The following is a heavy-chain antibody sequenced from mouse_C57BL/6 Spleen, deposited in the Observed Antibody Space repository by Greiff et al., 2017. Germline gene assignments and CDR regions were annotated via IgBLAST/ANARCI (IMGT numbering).Heavy chain of an antibody. D-gene: IGHD1-1*01. CDR1: GYTFTSYW. V-gene: IGHV1-61*01. CDR2: IYPSDSET. Sequence: QVQLQQPGAELVRPGSSVKLSCKASGYTFTSYWMDWVKQRPGQGLEWIGNIYPSDSETHYNQKFKDKATLTVDKSSSTAYMQLSSLTSEDSAVYYCAREGYGSSPLYFEVWGTGTTVTVSS. CDR3: AREGYGSSPLYFEV. J-gene: IGHJ1*03.